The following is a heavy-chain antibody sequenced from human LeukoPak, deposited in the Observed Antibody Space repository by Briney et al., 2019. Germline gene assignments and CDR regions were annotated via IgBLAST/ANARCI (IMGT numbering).Heavy chain of an antibody. J-gene: IGHJ4*02. CDR2: IIPIFGTA. V-gene: IGHV1-69*13. D-gene: IGHD6-19*01. Sequence: GASVKLSCKASGVTFSSYAVSWVRQAPGQGLEWMVGIIPIFGTAYYAQKFQGRVTITADDSTSIAYMELSSLRSEDTAVYYCASLYSSGWGFDYWGQGTLVTVSS. CDR3: ASLYSSGWGFDY. CDR1: GVTFSSYA.